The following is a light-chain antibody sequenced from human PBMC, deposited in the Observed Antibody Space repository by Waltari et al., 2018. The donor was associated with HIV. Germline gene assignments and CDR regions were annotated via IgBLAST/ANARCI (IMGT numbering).Light chain of an antibody. CDR1: NLGDEY. V-gene: IGLV3-1*01. CDR3: QARDNSTVV. J-gene: IGLJ2*01. Sequence: SYELSQPPSVSVSPGQTAITTCSGDNLGDEYACWYQQKPGQSPMLVIYQDDRRPSGIPERFSGSNSGNTATLTISGTQAMDEADYYCQARDNSTVVFGGGTKLTVL. CDR2: QDD.